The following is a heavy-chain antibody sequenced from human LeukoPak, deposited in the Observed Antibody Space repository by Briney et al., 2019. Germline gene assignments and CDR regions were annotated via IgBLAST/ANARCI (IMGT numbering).Heavy chain of an antibody. CDR2: IGGSGSFI. J-gene: IGHJ4*02. Sequence: SGGSLRLSCAGSGFIFSTYSIKWVRQAPGKGLEWVSYIGGSGSFIYYADSVKGRFTISGDNAKNSVYLQMNSLRAEDTAVYYCAKDLSDPVMVIESWGQGTLVTVSS. CDR3: AKDLSDPVMVIES. V-gene: IGHV3-21*04. D-gene: IGHD5-18*01. CDR1: GFIFSTYS.